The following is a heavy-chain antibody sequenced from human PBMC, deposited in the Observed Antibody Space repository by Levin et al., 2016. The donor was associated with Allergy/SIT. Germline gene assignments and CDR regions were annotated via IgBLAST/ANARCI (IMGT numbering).Heavy chain of an antibody. V-gene: IGHV3-69-1*01. Sequence: VRQAPGKGLEWVSSISSSSYIYYADSVKGRFTISRDNAKNSLYLQMNSLRAEDTAVYYCARDKAVAGTFDYWGQGTLVTVSS. J-gene: IGHJ4*02. D-gene: IGHD6-19*01. CDR2: ISSSSYI. CDR3: ARDKAVAGTFDY.